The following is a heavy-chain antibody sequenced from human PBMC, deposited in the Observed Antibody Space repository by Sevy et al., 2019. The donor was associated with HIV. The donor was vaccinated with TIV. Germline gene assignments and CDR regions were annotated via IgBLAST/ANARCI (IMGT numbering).Heavy chain of an antibody. D-gene: IGHD5-12*01. V-gene: IGHV4-34*01. CDR3: ARQRPYSGYTYYYYYMDV. J-gene: IGHJ6*03. CDR1: GGSFSGYY. Sequence: SETLSLTCAVYGGSFSGYYWSWIRQPPGKGLEWIGEINHSGSTNYNPSLKSRVTISVDTSKNQFSLKLSSVTAADTAVYYCARQRPYSGYTYYYYYMDVCGKGTTVTVSS. CDR2: INHSGST.